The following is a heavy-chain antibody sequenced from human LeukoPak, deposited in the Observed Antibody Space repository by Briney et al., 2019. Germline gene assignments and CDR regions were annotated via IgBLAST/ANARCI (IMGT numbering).Heavy chain of an antibody. CDR1: GGSISPYY. CDR2: IYYMGNT. V-gene: IGHV4-59*01. CDR3: ARSTGSTMFIDY. J-gene: IGHJ4*02. Sequence: PSETLSLTCTVSGGSISPYYWSWIRQPPGKGLEWLGYIYYMGNTDYKPSLKTRVPIPVDTSQTQFSLSLRAVTATATALISVARSTGSTMFIDYWGQGTLVTVSS. D-gene: IGHD3-10*02.